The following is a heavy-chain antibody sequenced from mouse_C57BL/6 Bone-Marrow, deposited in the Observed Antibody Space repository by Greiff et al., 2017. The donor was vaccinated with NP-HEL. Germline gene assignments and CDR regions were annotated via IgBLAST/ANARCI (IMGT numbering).Heavy chain of an antibody. J-gene: IGHJ3*01. D-gene: IGHD3-2*02. V-gene: IGHV1-85*01. CDR3: ARVPRQLRLMAFAY. Sequence: QVQLQQSGPELVKPGASVKLSCKASGYTFTSYDINWVKQRPGQGLEWIGWIYPRDGSTKYNEKFKGKATLTVDTSSSTAYMELHSLTSEDSAVYFCARVPRQLRLMAFAYWGQGTLVTVSA. CDR1: GYTFTSYD. CDR2: IYPRDGST.